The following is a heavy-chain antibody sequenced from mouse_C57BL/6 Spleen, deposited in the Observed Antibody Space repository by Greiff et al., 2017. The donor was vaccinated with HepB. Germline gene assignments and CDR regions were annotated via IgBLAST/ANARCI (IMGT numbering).Heavy chain of an antibody. J-gene: IGHJ3*01. CDR1: GYAFSSSW. D-gene: IGHD1-1*01. CDR2: IYPGDGDT. V-gene: IGHV1-82*01. CDR3: ANYYYGSSPFAY. Sequence: VKLMESGPELVKPGASVKISCKASGYAFSSSWMNWVKQRPGKGLEWIGRIYPGDGDTNYNGKFKGKATLTADKSSSTAYMQLSSLTSEDSAVYFCANYYYGSSPFAYWGQGTLVTVSA.